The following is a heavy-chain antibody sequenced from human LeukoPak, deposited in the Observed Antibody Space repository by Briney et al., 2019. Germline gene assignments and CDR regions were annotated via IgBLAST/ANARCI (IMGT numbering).Heavy chain of an antibody. CDR2: INYSGTT. Sequence: SETLSLTCTVPRDSIRSYYWSWIRQPPGKGLEWIGYINYSGTTYYNPSLKSRVTISIDTSKNQFSLKLNSVTAADTAVYYCARDNGGYAYFENWGQGTLVTVSS. J-gene: IGHJ4*02. D-gene: IGHD1-26*01. CDR3: ARDNGGYAYFEN. CDR1: RDSIRSYY. V-gene: IGHV4-59*01.